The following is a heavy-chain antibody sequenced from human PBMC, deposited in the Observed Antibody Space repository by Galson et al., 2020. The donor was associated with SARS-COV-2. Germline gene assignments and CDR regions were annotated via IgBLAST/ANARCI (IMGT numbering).Heavy chain of an antibody. Sequence: SETLSLTCTVSGGSISSRTTYYWGWIRQPPGKGLEWIGNIFYSGGTYYNPSLKSRVTISVDTSNNRLSLKLRSVTAADTAVYYCARGNWFDAWGQGTLVTVSS. J-gene: IGHJ5*02. V-gene: IGHV4-39*01. CDR3: ARGNWFDA. CDR2: IFYSGGT. CDR1: GGSISSRTTYY.